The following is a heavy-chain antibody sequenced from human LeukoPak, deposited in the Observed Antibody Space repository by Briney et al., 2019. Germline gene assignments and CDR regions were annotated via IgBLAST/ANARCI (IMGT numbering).Heavy chain of an antibody. V-gene: IGHV3-23*01. CDR3: ARDRYSGYDLGDY. Sequence: GWSLRLSCAASGFTFRDYAMAWVRQAPGKGLEWVSGTIGSGTATYYADSVKGRFTISRDNSKNTLYLQMNSLRAEDTAVYYCARDRYSGYDLGDYWGQGTLVTVSS. CDR1: GFTFRDYA. D-gene: IGHD5-12*01. J-gene: IGHJ4*02. CDR2: TIGSGTAT.